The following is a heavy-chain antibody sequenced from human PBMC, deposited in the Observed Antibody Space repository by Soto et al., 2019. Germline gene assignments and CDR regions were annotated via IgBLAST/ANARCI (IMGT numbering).Heavy chain of an antibody. J-gene: IGHJ4*02. CDR1: GFTFSNYP. Sequence: QVQLVESGGGVVQPGKSLRLSGTTSGFTFSNYPMNWVRQAPGKGLQWVAEMRNDGGEVNYADSVKGRLTISRDNAKKTEYVQMDSLRVEDTAVSYCAALGEGRRTRVLGRGSGAWDQGPLLTVSS. D-gene: IGHD3-10*01. CDR3: AALGEGRRTRVLGRGSGA. V-gene: IGHV3-30*03. CDR2: MRNDGGEV.